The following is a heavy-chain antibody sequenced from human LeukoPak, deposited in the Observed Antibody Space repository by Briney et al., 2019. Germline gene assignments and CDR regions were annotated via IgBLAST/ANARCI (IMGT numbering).Heavy chain of an antibody. Sequence: SETLSLTRSVSGGSIRSHYRSWIRQSPGKGLEWIGFTYYTGTSNSNPSLKSRVIMSTDPSKNQVSLRLTSVTAADTAIYYCARLRDSLGFHNWFDPWGQGFLVTVSS. CDR3: ARLRDSLGFHNWFDP. J-gene: IGHJ5*02. D-gene: IGHD3-16*01. CDR2: TYYTGTS. CDR1: GGSIRSHY. V-gene: IGHV4-59*08.